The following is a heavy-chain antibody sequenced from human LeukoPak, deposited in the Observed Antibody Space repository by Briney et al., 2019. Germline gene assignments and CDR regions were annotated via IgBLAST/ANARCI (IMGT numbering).Heavy chain of an antibody. CDR2: ISGSGGST. Sequence: PSGGSLRLSCAASGFTFSSYAMSWVRQAPGKGLEWVSAISGSGGSTYYADSVKGRFTISRDNSKNTLYLQMNSLRAEDTAVYYCAKGTHGGNYYDSSGHNDAFDIWGQGTMVTVSS. V-gene: IGHV3-23*01. D-gene: IGHD3-22*01. J-gene: IGHJ3*02. CDR3: AKGTHGGNYYDSSGHNDAFDI. CDR1: GFTFSSYA.